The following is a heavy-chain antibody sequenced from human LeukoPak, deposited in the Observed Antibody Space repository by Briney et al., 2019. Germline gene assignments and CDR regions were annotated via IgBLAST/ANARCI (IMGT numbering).Heavy chain of an antibody. J-gene: IGHJ5*02. CDR2: ISYDGSNK. CDR1: GFAFSSYA. Sequence: PGRSLRLSCAASGFAFSSYAMHWVRQAPGKGLEWVAVISYDGSNKYYADSVKGRFTISRDNSKNTLYLQMNSLRAEDTAVYYCARDWANIVVVVAATPATWFDPWGQGTLVTVPS. D-gene: IGHD2-15*01. V-gene: IGHV3-30-3*01. CDR3: ARDWANIVVVVAATPATWFDP.